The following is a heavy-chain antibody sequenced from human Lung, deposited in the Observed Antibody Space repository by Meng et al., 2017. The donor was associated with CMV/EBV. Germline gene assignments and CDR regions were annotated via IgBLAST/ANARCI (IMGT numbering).Heavy chain of an antibody. Sequence: GGSXRLXXAASGFTFSSYGMHWVRQAPGKGLEWVAFIRYDGSNKYYADSVKGRFTISRDNSKNTLYLQMNSLRAEDTAVYYCAKGVGSSGYYYGDAFDIWXQGTXVTVSS. J-gene: IGHJ3*02. CDR1: GFTFSSYG. D-gene: IGHD3-22*01. V-gene: IGHV3-30*02. CDR2: IRYDGSNK. CDR3: AKGVGSSGYYYGDAFDI.